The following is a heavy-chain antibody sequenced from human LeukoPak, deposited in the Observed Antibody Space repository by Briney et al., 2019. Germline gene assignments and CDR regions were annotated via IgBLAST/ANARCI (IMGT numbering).Heavy chain of an antibody. CDR2: IYYTGST. CDR1: GGSMSSYY. CDR3: ARDSGTYYYYMDD. V-gene: IGHV4-59*12. D-gene: IGHD1-26*01. Sequence: SETLSLTCTVSGGSMSSYYWSWIRQPPGKGLEFIGYIYYTGSTNYNPSLKSRLSISVETSKNQFSLKLRSVTAADTAVYYCARDSGTYYYYMDDWGKGATVTVSS. J-gene: IGHJ6*03.